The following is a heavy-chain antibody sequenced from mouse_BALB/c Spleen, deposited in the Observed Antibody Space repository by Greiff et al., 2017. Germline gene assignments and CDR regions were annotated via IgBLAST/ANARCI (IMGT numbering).Heavy chain of an antibody. CDR3: ASPMITAMDY. CDR2: IWSGGST. D-gene: IGHD2-4*01. V-gene: IGHV2-2*02. Sequence: SGPGLVQPSQSLSITCTVSGFSLTSYGVHWVRQSPGKGLEWLGVIWSGGSTDYNAALISRLSISKDNSKSQVFFKMNSLQANDTAIYYCASPMITAMDYWGQGTSVTVSS. J-gene: IGHJ4*01. CDR1: GFSLTSYG.